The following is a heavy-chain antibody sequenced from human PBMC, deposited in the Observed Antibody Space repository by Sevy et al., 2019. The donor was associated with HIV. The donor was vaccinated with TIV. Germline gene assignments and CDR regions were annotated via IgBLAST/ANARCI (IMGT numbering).Heavy chain of an antibody. Sequence: GGSLRLSCAASGFTFSSYWMHWVRQAPGKGLVWVSRINSAGSGTSYADSVKGRFTISRDNAKNTLYLQMNSLRAEDTALYYCARGGQKFAAAGRSTAPVYYYDGTDVWGQGTTVTVSS. CDR3: ARGGQKFAAAGRSTAPVYYYDGTDV. J-gene: IGHJ6*01. V-gene: IGHV3-74*01. CDR2: INSAGSGT. D-gene: IGHD6-13*01. CDR1: GFTFSSYW.